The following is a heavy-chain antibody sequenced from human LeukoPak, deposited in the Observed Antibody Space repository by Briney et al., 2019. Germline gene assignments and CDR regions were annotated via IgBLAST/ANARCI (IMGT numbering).Heavy chain of an antibody. Sequence: SETLSLTCTVSGGSISSYYWSWIRQPPGKGLEWIGYIYYSGSTNYNPSLKSRVTISVDTSKNQFSLKLSSVTAADTAVYYCARHVVAEAAINWFDPWGQGTLVTVSS. J-gene: IGHJ5*02. CDR3: ARHVVAEAAINWFDP. CDR1: GGSISSYY. D-gene: IGHD6-13*01. V-gene: IGHV4-59*08. CDR2: IYYSGST.